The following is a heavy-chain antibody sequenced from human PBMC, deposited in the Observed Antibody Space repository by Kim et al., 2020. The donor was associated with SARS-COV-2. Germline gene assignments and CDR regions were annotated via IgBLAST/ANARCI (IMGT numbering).Heavy chain of an antibody. J-gene: IGHJ3*02. Sequence: SETLSLTCTVSGGSVSSGSYYWSWIRQPPGKGLEWIGYIYYSGSTNYNPSLKSRVTISVDTSKNQFSLKLSSVTAADTAVYYCARADPKKYLIAVAGPRPHHAFDIWGQGTMVTVSS. CDR3: ARADPKKYLIAVAGPRPHHAFDI. CDR2: IYYSGST. D-gene: IGHD6-19*01. V-gene: IGHV4-61*01. CDR1: GGSVSSGSYY.